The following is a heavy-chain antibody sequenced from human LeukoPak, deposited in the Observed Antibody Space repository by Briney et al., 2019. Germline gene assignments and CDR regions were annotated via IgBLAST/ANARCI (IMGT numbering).Heavy chain of an antibody. J-gene: IGHJ6*03. CDR2: IYYSGST. V-gene: IGHV4-59*01. D-gene: IGHD6-19*01. CDR1: GGSISSYY. Sequence: SETLSLTCTVSGGSISSYYWSWLRQPPGKGLEWIGYIYYSGSTNYNPSLKSRVTISVDTSKNQFSLKLSSVTAADTAVYYCARGASGLNYMDVWGKGTTVTVSS. CDR3: ARGASGLNYMDV.